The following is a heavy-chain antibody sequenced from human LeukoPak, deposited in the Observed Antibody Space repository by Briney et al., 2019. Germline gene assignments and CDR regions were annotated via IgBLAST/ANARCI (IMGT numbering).Heavy chain of an antibody. Sequence: PSETLSLTCAVYGGSFSGYYWSWIRQPPGKGLEWIGEINHSGSTNYNPSLKSRVTISVDTSKNQFSLKLSSVTAADTAVYYCAKITTAVGLDYWGQGTLVTVSS. D-gene: IGHD3-22*01. J-gene: IGHJ4*02. CDR1: GGSFSGYY. V-gene: IGHV4-34*01. CDR3: AKITTAVGLDY. CDR2: INHSGST.